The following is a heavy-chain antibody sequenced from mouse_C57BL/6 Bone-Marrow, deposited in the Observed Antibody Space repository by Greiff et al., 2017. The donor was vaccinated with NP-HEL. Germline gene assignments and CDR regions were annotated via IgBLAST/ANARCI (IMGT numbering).Heavy chain of an antibody. V-gene: IGHV5-6*01. J-gene: IGHJ2*01. CDR2: ISSGGSYT. D-gene: IGHD2-5*01. CDR3: ARHYYSNYFDY. CDR1: GFTFSSYG. Sequence: EVQRVESGGDLVKPGGSLKLSCAASGFTFSSYGMSWVRQTPDKRLEWVATISSGGSYTYYPDSVKGRFTISRDTAKNTLYLQMSSLKSEDTAMYYCARHYYSNYFDYWGQGNTLTVSS.